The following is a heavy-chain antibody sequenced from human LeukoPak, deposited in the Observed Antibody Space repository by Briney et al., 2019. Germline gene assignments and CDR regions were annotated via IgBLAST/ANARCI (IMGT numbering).Heavy chain of an antibody. CDR3: ATDCSGNRCYSL. CDR2: ISGDGDST. V-gene: IGHV3-43*02. CDR1: GFTFDDYA. D-gene: IGHD2-15*01. J-gene: IGHJ4*02. Sequence: GGSLRLSCAASGFTFDDYAMNWVRQAAGKGLEWVSFISGDGDSTYYADSVEGRFTISRDNSKNSLYLQMNSLRLGDTALYYCATDCSGNRCYSLWGQGTLVTVSS.